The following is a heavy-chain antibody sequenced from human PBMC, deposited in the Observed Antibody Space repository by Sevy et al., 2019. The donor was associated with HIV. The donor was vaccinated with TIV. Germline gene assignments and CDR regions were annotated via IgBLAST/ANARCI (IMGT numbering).Heavy chain of an antibody. D-gene: IGHD2-21*01. CDR1: GFTFSNFG. CDR2: MWYDGNNK. Sequence: GGSLRLSCTASGFTFSNFGIHWVRQAPGKRLQWVALMWYDGNNKYYADSVKGRFTISTDSSKNTVYLQMNNLRAEETAMYYCARGPSLIVAGAAGYLDYWGQGTLVTVSS. V-gene: IGHV3-33*01. CDR3: ARGPSLIVAGAAGYLDY. J-gene: IGHJ4*02.